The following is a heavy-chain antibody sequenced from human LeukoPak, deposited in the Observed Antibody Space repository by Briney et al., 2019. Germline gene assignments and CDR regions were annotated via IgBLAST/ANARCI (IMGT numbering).Heavy chain of an antibody. Sequence: GGSLRLSCAASGFTSSTYAMNWVRQAPGKGLEWVAVISDDGRHNYYADSVKGRFTISRDNSKNTLYLQMNSLRAEDTAVYYCARALGTYYFDYWGQGTLVTVSS. CDR3: ARALGTYYFDY. V-gene: IGHV3-30*04. CDR2: ISDDGRHN. D-gene: IGHD3-10*01. J-gene: IGHJ4*02. CDR1: GFTSSTYA.